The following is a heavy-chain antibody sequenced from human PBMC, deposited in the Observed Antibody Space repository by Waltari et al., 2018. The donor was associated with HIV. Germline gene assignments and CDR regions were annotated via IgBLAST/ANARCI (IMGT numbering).Heavy chain of an antibody. D-gene: IGHD6-19*01. J-gene: IGHJ4*02. CDR3: ARDYASSVAGTGY. CDR2: RNQDGGDK. Sequence: EVQLVESGGGLVQPGGSLRLSCAASGFTFSGYWMSWVRQAPGKGLEWVANRNQDGGDKYYVGSVKGRFTISRDNAKNSLYLQMNSLRAEDTALYYCARDYASSVAGTGYWGQGTLVTVSS. CDR1: GFTFSGYW. V-gene: IGHV3-7*01.